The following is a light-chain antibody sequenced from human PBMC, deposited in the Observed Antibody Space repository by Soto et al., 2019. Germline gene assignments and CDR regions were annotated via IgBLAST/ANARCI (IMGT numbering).Light chain of an antibody. Sequence: QSALTQPASVSGSPGQSITISCTGTSSDIGRYNRVSWYQQPPGTAPTLIIYEVNNRPSGVPDRFPGSKSGNTASLTISGLQAEDEADYYCNSFTTSSTYVFGTGTKVTVL. CDR2: EVN. CDR3: NSFTTSSTYV. J-gene: IGLJ1*01. V-gene: IGLV2-18*02. CDR1: SSDIGRYNR.